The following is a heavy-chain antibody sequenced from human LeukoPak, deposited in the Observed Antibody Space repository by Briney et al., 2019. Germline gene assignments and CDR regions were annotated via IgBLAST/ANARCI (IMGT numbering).Heavy chain of an antibody. Sequence: SETLSLTCTVSGVSISSYYWSWIRQPPGKGLELIGYIYYSGSTNYNPSLKSRVTISVDTSKNQCSLKLSSVTAADTAVYYCARGSDRGYYYYYGMDVWGKGTTVTVSS. D-gene: IGHD3-10*01. CDR2: IYYSGST. CDR3: ARGSDRGYYYYYGMDV. J-gene: IGHJ6*04. V-gene: IGHV4-59*01. CDR1: GVSISSYY.